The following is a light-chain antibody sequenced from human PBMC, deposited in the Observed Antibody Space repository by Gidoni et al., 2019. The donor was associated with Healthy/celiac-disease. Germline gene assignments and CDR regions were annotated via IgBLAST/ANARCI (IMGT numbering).Light chain of an antibody. Sequence: DIQMTQSPSTLSASVGDRVTITCRASQSISSWLAWYQQKPGKAPKLLIYKASSLESGVPSRFSGSGSGTEFTLTISGLQPDDFATYYCQQSETFGQGTKVEIK. J-gene: IGKJ1*01. CDR3: QQSET. CDR2: KAS. CDR1: QSISSW. V-gene: IGKV1-5*03.